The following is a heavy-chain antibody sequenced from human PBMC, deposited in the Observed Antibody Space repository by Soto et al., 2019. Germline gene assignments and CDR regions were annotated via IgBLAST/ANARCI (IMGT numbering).Heavy chain of an antibody. D-gene: IGHD3-9*01. CDR2: IYYSGST. Sequence: QVQLQESGPGLVKPSQTLSLTCTVSGGSISSGDYYWSWIRQPPGKGVEWIGYIYYSGSTYYNPSLKSRLTISVDTSKNQFSLKLSSVTAADTAVYYCARGGTDYDILPPVDYWGQGTLVTVSS. CDR1: GGSISSGDYY. J-gene: IGHJ4*02. V-gene: IGHV4-30-4*01. CDR3: ARGGTDYDILPPVDY.